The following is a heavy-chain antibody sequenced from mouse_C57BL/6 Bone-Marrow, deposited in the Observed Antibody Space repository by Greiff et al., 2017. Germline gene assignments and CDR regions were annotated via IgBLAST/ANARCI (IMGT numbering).Heavy chain of an antibody. J-gene: IGHJ1*03. Sequence: QVQLQQPGAELVKPGASVKLSCKASGYTFTSYWMHWVKQRPGRGLEWIGRIDPNSGGTKYNEKFKSKATLTVDKPSSTAYMQLSSLTSDDSAVYCCARSRYYGSSPWYFDVWGTGTTVTVSS. D-gene: IGHD1-1*01. CDR1: GYTFTSYW. V-gene: IGHV1-72*01. CDR2: IDPNSGGT. CDR3: ARSRYYGSSPWYFDV.